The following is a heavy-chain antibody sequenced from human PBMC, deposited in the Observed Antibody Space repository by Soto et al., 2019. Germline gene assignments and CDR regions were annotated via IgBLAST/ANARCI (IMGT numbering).Heavy chain of an antibody. V-gene: IGHV3-74*01. CDR3: ARNRDGVDY. CDR2: ISTDGSIT. J-gene: IGHJ4*02. Sequence: EVQLVESGGGLVQPGGSLRLSCAASGFTFSSYWMHWVRQIPGKGLMWVSRISTDGSITAYADAVKGRFTTSRDNAKNTLDLKMNILRAEDTGVYYCARNRDGVDYWGQGTLVTVSS. CDR1: GFTFSSYW.